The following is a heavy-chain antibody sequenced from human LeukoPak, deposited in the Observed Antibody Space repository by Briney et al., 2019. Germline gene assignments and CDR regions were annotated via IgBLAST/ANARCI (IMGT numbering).Heavy chain of an antibody. V-gene: IGHV3-74*03. D-gene: IGHD3-10*01. CDR1: GFTFSNYW. CDR3: ARDRFYIPDV. Sequence: GGSLRLSCVASGFTFSNYWMHWVRHVPGKGLVWVSLINSDASSSTYADSVKGRFTISRDNAKNTVYLQMNSLRPEDTAVYYCARDRFYIPDVWGKGTTVTVSS. J-gene: IGHJ6*04. CDR2: INSDASSS.